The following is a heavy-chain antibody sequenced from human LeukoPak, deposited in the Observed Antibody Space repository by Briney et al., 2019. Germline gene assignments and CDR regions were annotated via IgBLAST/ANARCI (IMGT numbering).Heavy chain of an antibody. J-gene: IGHJ6*02. CDR3: ARMEGSSSTWGYYYYGMDV. CDR1: GGSISSYY. CDR2: IYYSGST. D-gene: IGHD6-13*01. Sequence: SETLSLTCTVSGGSISSYYWSWIRQPPGKGLEWIGYIYYSGSTKYNPSLKSRVTISVDTSKNQFSLELSSVTAADTAVYYCARMEGSSSTWGYYYYGMDVWGQGTTVTVSS. V-gene: IGHV4-59*01.